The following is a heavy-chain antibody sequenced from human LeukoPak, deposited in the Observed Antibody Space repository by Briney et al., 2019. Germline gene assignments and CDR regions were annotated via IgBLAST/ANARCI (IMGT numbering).Heavy chain of an antibody. Sequence: QPGGSLRLSWAGSGFTFSTYWMHWVRHAPGGGLVWVSGINTDGSTTSYADSVKGRFTISRDNAKNTVYLQMSSLRAEDTALYYCAKESGYDVDLEYWGQGALVTVSS. V-gene: IGHV3-74*01. D-gene: IGHD5-12*01. CDR1: GFTFSTYW. CDR3: AKESGYDVDLEY. J-gene: IGHJ4*02. CDR2: INTDGSTT.